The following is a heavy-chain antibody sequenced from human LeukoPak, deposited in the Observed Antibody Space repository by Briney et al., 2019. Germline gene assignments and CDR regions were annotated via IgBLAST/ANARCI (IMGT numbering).Heavy chain of an antibody. V-gene: IGHV3-9*01. D-gene: IGHD2-2*01. CDR1: GFTFDDYA. CDR3: AKGGPGYCSSTSCYRNAFDI. Sequence: PGGSLRLSCAASGFTFDDYAMHWVRQAPGKGLEWVSGISWNSGSIGYADSVKGRFTISRDNSKNTLYLQMNSLRAEDTAVYYCAKGGPGYCSSTSCYRNAFDIWGQGTMVTVSS. J-gene: IGHJ3*02. CDR2: ISWNSGSI.